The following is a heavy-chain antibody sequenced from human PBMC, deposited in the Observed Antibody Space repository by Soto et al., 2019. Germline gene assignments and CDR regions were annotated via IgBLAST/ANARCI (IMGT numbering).Heavy chain of an antibody. CDR3: ARDRYGGASVTDY. Sequence: EVQLVESGGGLVQPGGSLRLSCAASGFTVSSNYMSWVRQAPGKGLEWVSVIYSDGRTYYADSVKGRFTISRDSSKNTLYLQMNSLRAEDTAVYYCARDRYGGASVTDYWGQGPLVTVSS. CDR2: IYSDGRT. CDR1: GFTVSSNY. D-gene: IGHD5-18*01. J-gene: IGHJ4*02. V-gene: IGHV3-66*01.